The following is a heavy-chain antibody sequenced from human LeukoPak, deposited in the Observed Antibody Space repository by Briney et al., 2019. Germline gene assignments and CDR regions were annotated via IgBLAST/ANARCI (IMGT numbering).Heavy chain of an antibody. D-gene: IGHD2-2*01. Sequence: SETLSLTCTVSGYSISSGYYWGWIRQPPGKGLEWIGSLYHSGSTYYNPSLKSRVTISVDTSKNQFCLKLSSVTAADTAVYYCARDLLKLGYCSSTSCYSPYWGQGTLVTVSS. CDR3: ARDLLKLGYCSSTSCYSPY. CDR1: GYSISSGYY. CDR2: LYHSGST. J-gene: IGHJ4*02. V-gene: IGHV4-38-2*02.